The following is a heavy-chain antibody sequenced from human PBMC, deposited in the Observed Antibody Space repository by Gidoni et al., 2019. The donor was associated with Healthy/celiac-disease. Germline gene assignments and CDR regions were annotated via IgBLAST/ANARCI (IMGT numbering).Heavy chain of an antibody. CDR2: ISYDGSNK. D-gene: IGHD1-26*01. Sequence: QVQLVESGGGVVPPGRSLRLSCAASGFTFSSYPMHWVRQAPGKGLEWVAVISYDGSNKYYADSVKGRFTISRDNSKNTLYLQMNSLRAEDTAVYYCARDRLFGKRRIVGACDYWGQGTLVTVSS. CDR3: ARDRLFGKRRIVGACDY. V-gene: IGHV3-30-3*01. J-gene: IGHJ4*02. CDR1: GFTFSSYP.